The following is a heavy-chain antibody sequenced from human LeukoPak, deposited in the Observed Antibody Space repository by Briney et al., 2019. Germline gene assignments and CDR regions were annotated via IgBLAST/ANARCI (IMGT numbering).Heavy chain of an antibody. J-gene: IGHJ5*02. CDR1: GYTFTSYG. D-gene: IGHD2-21*02. CDR2: ISAYNGNT. V-gene: IGHV1-18*01. CDR3: ARSISYRSGDPGHNWFDP. Sequence: SVRVSCKASGYTFTSYGISWVRQAPGQGLEWMGWISAYNGNTNYAQKLQGRVTMTTDTSTSTAYMELRSLRSDDTAVYYCARSISYRSGDPGHNWFDPWGQGTLVTVSS.